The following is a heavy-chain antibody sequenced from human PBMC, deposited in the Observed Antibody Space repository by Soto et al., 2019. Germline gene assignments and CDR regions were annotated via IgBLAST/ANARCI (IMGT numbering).Heavy chain of an antibody. Sequence: QVELQESGPGLVKPSGTLSLTCAVFGNSISTTNWWSWVRQSPGKGLEWIGEIYHSGTSNYNPSLKARVTNSLDKSKNQFSLKLSSVTAADTAVYYWARDVGYHYRGSPSGQFDFWGQGTLVIVSS. CDR2: IYHSGTS. D-gene: IGHD3-10*01. CDR1: GNSISTTNW. J-gene: IGHJ4*02. CDR3: ARDVGYHYRGSPSGQFDF. V-gene: IGHV4-4*02.